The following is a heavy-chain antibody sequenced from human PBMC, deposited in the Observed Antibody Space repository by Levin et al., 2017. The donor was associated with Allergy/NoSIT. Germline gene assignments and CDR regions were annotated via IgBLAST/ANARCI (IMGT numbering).Heavy chain of an antibody. CDR3: ARRGGYDFGFEY. Sequence: SCTVSGDSINSTTFYWGWIRQPPGKGLEWIGDIYYSGSTYCNPSLKSRVTISIDSSKNQFSLKLTSVTAADTAVYYCARRGGYDFGFEYWGQGILGTVSS. J-gene: IGHJ4*02. CDR2: IYYSGST. V-gene: IGHV4-39*01. CDR1: GDSINSTTFY. D-gene: IGHD5-12*01.